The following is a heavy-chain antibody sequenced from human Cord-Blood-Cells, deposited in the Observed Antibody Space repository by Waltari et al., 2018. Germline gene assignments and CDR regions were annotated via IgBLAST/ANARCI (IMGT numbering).Heavy chain of an antibody. J-gene: IGHJ4*02. CDR1: GCTFSSYA. Sequence: QVQLVESGGGVVQPGRSLRLSCAASGCTFSSYAMHWVRQAPGKGLEWVAVISYDGSNKYYADSVKGRFTISRDNSKNTLYLQMNSLRAEDTAVYYCARGSRIAAAGGPDYWGQGTLVTVSS. CDR2: ISYDGSNK. CDR3: ARGSRIAAAGGPDY. D-gene: IGHD6-13*01. V-gene: IGHV3-30*04.